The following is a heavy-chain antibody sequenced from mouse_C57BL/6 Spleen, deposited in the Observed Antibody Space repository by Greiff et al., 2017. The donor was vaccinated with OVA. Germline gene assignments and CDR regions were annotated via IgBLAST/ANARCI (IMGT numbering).Heavy chain of an antibody. J-gene: IGHJ2*01. Sequence: QVQLQQPGAELVKPGASVKLSCKASGYTFTSYWMQWVKQRPGQGLEWIGEIDPSDSCTNYNQKFKGKATLTVDTSSSTASMQLSSRTSADSAVYYCSRRTNDGNYVGYWGQGTTLTVSA. V-gene: IGHV1-50*01. CDR2: IDPSDSCT. CDR1: GYTFTSYW. CDR3: SRRTNDGNYVGY. D-gene: IGHD2-1*01.